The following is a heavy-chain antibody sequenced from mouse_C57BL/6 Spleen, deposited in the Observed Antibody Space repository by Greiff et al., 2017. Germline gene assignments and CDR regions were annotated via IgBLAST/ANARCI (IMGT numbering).Heavy chain of an antibody. Sequence: VQLQQSGPELVKPGASVKIPCKASGYTFTDYNMDWVKQSHGKSLEWIGDINPNNGGTIYNQKFKGKATLTVDKSSSTAYMELSSLTSEDTAVYYGGRGGYDDGVRDMDDWGQGTSVTVSS. D-gene: IGHD2-4*01. V-gene: IGHV1-18*01. CDR2: INPNNGGT. CDR1: GYTFTDYN. CDR3: GRGGYDDGVRDMDD. J-gene: IGHJ4*01.